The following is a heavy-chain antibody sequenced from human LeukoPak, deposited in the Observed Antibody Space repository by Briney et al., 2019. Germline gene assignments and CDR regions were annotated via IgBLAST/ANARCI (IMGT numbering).Heavy chain of an antibody. J-gene: IGHJ6*03. D-gene: IGHD3-3*01. CDR2: IYYSGST. V-gene: IGHV4-59*01. CDR1: GCSISSYY. Sequence: PSETLSLTCTGSGCSISSYYWSWIRQPPGKGLEGIGYIYYSGSTNYNPCLKSRVTISVDTSKNQFSLKLSSVTAAHTVVYYCARGTYYDFWSGYYTGMWDYYYYMDVWGKGTTVTVSS. CDR3: ARGTYYDFWSGYYTGMWDYYYYMDV.